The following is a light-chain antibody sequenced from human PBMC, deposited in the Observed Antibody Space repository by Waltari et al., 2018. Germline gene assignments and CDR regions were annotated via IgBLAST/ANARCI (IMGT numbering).Light chain of an antibody. CDR1: SGDVGGNNY. J-gene: IGLJ3*02. V-gene: IGLV2-11*01. CDR2: DPS. Sequence: QSALTQPRSVSGSPGQPVTISCTGTSGDVGGNNYVSWYQQHPGKAPKVMIYDPSWRPSGVPDRFSGSRSANTASLTISGLQAEDEADYYCCSYAGSYTWVFGGGTKVTVL. CDR3: CSYAGSYTWV.